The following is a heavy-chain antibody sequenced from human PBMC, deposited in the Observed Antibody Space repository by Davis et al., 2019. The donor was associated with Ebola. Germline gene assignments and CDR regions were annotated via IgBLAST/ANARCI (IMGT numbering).Heavy chain of an antibody. CDR3: ARAGGGYSYGGIYYYGMDL. J-gene: IGHJ6*04. CDR1: GYTFTNYY. CDR2: VNPSGGGT. V-gene: IGHV1-46*01. D-gene: IGHD5-18*01. Sequence: AASVKVSCKASGYTFTNYYMHWVRQAPGQGLEWMGIVNPSGGGTTYAQNFQGRVTMTRDTSTSTLYMELSSLKSEDTAVYYCARAGGGYSYGGIYYYGMDLWGKGTTVTVSS.